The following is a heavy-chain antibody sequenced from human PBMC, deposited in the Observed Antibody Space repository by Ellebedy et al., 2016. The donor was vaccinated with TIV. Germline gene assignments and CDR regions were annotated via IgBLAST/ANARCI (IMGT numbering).Heavy chain of an antibody. CDR3: VRDGVGAPPFDY. CDR2: IKGDGSST. CDR1: GFTFSNYW. Sequence: GESLKISXTASGFTFSNYWMHWVRQAPGKGLVWVSRIKGDGSSTSYADSVMGRFTISRDNIKNTLSLQMNSLRAEDTALYYCVRDGVGAPPFDYWGQGTLVTVSS. J-gene: IGHJ4*02. V-gene: IGHV3-74*01. D-gene: IGHD1-26*01.